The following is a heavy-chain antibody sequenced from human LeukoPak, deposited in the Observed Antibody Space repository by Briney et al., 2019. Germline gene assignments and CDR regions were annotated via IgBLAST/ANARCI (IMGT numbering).Heavy chain of an antibody. J-gene: IGHJ3*02. CDR3: ASGSSIAASADAFDI. CDR2: IYTSGST. Sequence: TSETLSLTCTVSGGSISSYYWSWIRQPAGKGLEWIGRIYTSGSTNYNPSLKSRVTMSVDTSKNQFSLKLSSVTAADTAVYYCASGSSIAASADAFDIWGQGTMVTVSS. D-gene: IGHD6-6*01. CDR1: GGSISSYY. V-gene: IGHV4-4*07.